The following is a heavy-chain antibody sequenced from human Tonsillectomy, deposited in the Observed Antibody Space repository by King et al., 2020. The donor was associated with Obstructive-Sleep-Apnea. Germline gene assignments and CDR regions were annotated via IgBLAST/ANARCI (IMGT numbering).Heavy chain of an antibody. J-gene: IGHJ4*02. CDR1: GYSFTSYW. D-gene: IGHD3-9*01. CDR3: AGGGYYDILTGYD. CDR2: IVPSDSYT. Sequence: QLVQSGAEVKKPGESLRISCKGSGYSFTSYWISWVRQMPGKGLEWMGRIVPSDSYTNYSPSFQGHVTISADKSISTAYLQWSSLKASDTAMYYCAGGGYYDILTGYDWGQGTLVTVSS. V-gene: IGHV5-10-1*03.